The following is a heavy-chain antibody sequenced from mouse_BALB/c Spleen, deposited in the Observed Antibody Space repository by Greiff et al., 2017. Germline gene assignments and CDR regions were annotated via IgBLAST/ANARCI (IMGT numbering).Heavy chain of an antibody. D-gene: IGHD2-1*01. Sequence: EVKLQESGGGLVKPGGSLKLSCAASGFTFSSYTMSWVRQTPEKRLEWVATISSGGSYTYYPDSVKGRFTISRDNAKNTLYLQMSSLKSEDTAMYYCTRGNYGNYVFAYWGQGTLVTVSA. V-gene: IGHV5-6-4*01. CDR3: TRGNYGNYVFAY. CDR2: ISSGGSYT. CDR1: GFTFSSYT. J-gene: IGHJ3*01.